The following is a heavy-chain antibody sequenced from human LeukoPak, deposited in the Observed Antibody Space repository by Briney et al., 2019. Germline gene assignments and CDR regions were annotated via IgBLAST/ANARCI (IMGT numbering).Heavy chain of an antibody. CDR1: GDSVSSNSAA. CDR2: TYYRSKWYN. Sequence: SQTLSLTCAISGDSVSSNSAAWDWIRQSPSRGLEWLGRTYYRSKWYNNYAVSVKSRITINPDTSKNQFSLHLNSVTPEDTAVYYCARDHCSGGSCYLNWFDPWGQGTLVTVSS. J-gene: IGHJ5*02. V-gene: IGHV6-1*01. D-gene: IGHD2-15*01. CDR3: ARDHCSGGSCYLNWFDP.